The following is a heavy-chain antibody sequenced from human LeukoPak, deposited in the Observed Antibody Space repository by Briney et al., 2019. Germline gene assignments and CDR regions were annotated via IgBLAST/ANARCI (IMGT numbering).Heavy chain of an antibody. CDR3: TRVVNGGHFDY. D-gene: IGHD2-8*01. CDR2: VYHTGTS. Sequence: PSEALSLTCSVSGASINEYYWTWIRQPPGKGLEWIGYVYHTGTSGYHPSLKSRVAMSLDTSKNQVSLKLRSVTAADTAVHFCTRVVNGGHFDYWGQGTLVTVSS. CDR1: GASINEYY. V-gene: IGHV4-59*01. J-gene: IGHJ4*02.